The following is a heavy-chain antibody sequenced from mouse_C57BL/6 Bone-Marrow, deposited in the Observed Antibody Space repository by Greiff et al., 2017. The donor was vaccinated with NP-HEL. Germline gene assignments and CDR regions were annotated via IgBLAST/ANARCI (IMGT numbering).Heavy chain of an antibody. V-gene: IGHV1-82*01. D-gene: IGHD1-1*01. CDR2: IYPGDGDT. CDR3: ADFITTVVGDYAMDY. CDR1: GYAFSSSW. Sequence: VQLQQSGPELVKPGASVKISCKASGYAFSSSWMNWVKQRPGKGLEWIGRIYPGDGDTNYNGKFKGKATLTADKSSSTAYMQLSSLTSEDSAVYFCADFITTVVGDYAMDYWGQGTSDTVSS. J-gene: IGHJ4*01.